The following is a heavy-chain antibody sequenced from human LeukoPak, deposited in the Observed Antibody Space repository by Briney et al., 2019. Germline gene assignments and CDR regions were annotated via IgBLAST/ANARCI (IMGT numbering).Heavy chain of an antibody. CDR3: ARIWAEFQLVSDF. D-gene: IGHD3-10*01. J-gene: IGHJ4*02. V-gene: IGHV1-18*01. CDR2: ISAYNGDT. Sequence: ASVRVSCKASGYTFTNNGMSWVRQAPGQGLEWMGGISAYNGDTNYAQKFQGRVGMTTDTSTSTAYLELRSLRSDDTAVYYCARIWAEFQLVSDFWGQGTLVTVSP. CDR1: GYTFTNNG.